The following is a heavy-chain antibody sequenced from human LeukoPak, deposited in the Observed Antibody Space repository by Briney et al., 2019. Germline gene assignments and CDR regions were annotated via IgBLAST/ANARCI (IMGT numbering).Heavy chain of an antibody. D-gene: IGHD4-17*01. Sequence: PSETLSLTCTVSGGSISSHYWSWIRQPAGKGLEWIGRIYTSGSTNYNPSLKSRVTMPVDTSKNQFSLKLSSVTAADTAVYYCARDNSDYGVLNWFDPWGQGTLVTVSS. CDR1: GGSISSHY. J-gene: IGHJ5*02. CDR2: IYTSGST. CDR3: ARDNSDYGVLNWFDP. V-gene: IGHV4-4*07.